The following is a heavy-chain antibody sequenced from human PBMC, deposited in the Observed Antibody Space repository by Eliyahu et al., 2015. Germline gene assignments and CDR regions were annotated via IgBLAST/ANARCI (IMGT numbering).Heavy chain of an antibody. J-gene: IGHJ5*02. Sequence: QITLKESGPTLVKPTQTLTLTCTFSGFSLSTSGVGXGWIRQPPGKALEWLALIYWDDDKRYSPSLKSRLTITKDTSKNQVVLTMTNMDPVDTATYYCAHRQPYYDFWSGYALAEGNWFDPWGQGTLVTVSS. D-gene: IGHD3-3*01. CDR3: AHRQPYYDFWSGYALAEGNWFDP. V-gene: IGHV2-5*02. CDR1: GFSLSTSGVG. CDR2: IYWDDDK.